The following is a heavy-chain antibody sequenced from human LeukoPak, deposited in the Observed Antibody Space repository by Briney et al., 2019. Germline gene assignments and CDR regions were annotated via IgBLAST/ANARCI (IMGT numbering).Heavy chain of an antibody. CDR1: GYTFTVYY. CDR2: INPNSGGT. V-gene: IGHV1-2*02. J-gene: IGHJ4*02. CDR3: ARDPPSGWSFFDC. Sequence: ASVNVSCRASGYTFTVYYMHWVRQAPGQGLEWMGWINPNSGGTNYAQTFQGRVTMTRDTSISTAYMELSRLRSDDTAVYYCARDPPSGWSFFDCWGQGTLVTVSS. D-gene: IGHD6-19*01.